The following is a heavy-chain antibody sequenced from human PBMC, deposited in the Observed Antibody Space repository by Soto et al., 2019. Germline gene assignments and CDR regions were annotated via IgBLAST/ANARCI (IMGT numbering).Heavy chain of an antibody. J-gene: IGHJ6*02. D-gene: IGHD3-10*01. CDR2: ISSSSSYT. V-gene: IGHV3-11*06. Sequence: GSLRLSCAASGFTFSDYYMSWIRQAPGKGLEWVSYISSSSSYTNYADSVKGRFTISRDNAKNSLYLQMNSLRAEDTAVYYCASHGSGSYYNDAYYYGMDVRGQGTTVTVSS. CDR1: GFTFSDYY. CDR3: ASHGSGSYYNDAYYYGMDV.